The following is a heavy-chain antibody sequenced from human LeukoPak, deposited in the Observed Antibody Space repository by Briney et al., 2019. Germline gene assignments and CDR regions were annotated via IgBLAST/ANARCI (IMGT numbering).Heavy chain of an antibody. CDR2: IYYSGYT. V-gene: IGHV4-59*01. J-gene: IGHJ6*03. CDR1: GGSISSYY. CDR3: ARTTMVRGTYCMDV. Sequence: SETLSLTCTVSGGSISSYYWSWIRQPPGKGLEWIGYIYYSGYTNYNPSLKSRVTISADTSKNQFSLKLSSVTAADTAVYYCARTTMVRGTYCMDVWGKGTTVTISS. D-gene: IGHD3-10*01.